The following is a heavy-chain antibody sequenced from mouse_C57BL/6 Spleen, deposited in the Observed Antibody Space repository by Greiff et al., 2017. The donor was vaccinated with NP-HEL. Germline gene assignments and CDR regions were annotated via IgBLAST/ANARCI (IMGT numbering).Heavy chain of an antibody. V-gene: IGHV1-15*01. CDR3: TRGDWCLFAY. Sequence: VKLVESGAELVRPGASVTLSCKASGYTFTDYEMHWVKQTPVHGLEWIGAIDPETGGTAYNQKFKGKAILTADKSSSTAYMELRSLTSEDSAVYYCTRGDWCLFAYWGQGTLVTVSA. CDR2: IDPETGGT. D-gene: IGHD1-1*02. CDR1: GYTFTDYE. J-gene: IGHJ3*01.